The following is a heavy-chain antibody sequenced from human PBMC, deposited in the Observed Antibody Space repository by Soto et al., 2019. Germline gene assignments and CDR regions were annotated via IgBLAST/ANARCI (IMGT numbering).Heavy chain of an antibody. Sequence: ESLSLTCTVAGGSLGRCTIGWSWLRRPPGKGLEWIGYFYDSGSTKYNPPLRSRITMSVDTSKNQIALKLSSVTAADTAVYYCAASAPPATNYYYAMDVWGQGTTVTVSS. V-gene: IGHV4-61*01. CDR2: FYDSGST. J-gene: IGHJ6*02. CDR3: AASAPPATNYYYAMDV. D-gene: IGHD5-12*01. CDR1: GGSLGRCTIG.